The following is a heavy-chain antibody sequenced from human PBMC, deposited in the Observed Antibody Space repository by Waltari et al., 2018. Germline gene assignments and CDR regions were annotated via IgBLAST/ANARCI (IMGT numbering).Heavy chain of an antibody. CDR1: GYTFTSYD. V-gene: IGHV1-8*03. CDR3: AREVNWNYETYWFDP. D-gene: IGHD1-7*01. Sequence: QVQLVQSGAEVKKPGASVKVSCKASGYTFTSYDINWVRQATGQGLEVMGWMNPNKGNTGYAQKFQGRVTITRNTSISTAYMELSSLRSEDTAVYYCAREVNWNYETYWFDPWGQGTLVTVSS. CDR2: MNPNKGNT. J-gene: IGHJ5*02.